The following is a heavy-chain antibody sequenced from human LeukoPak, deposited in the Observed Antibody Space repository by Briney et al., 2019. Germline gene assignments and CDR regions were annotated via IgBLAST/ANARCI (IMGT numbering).Heavy chain of an antibody. CDR3: ARLRRYYYDSSGPPDY. CDR1: GGFFSGYY. CDR2: INHSGST. Sequence: PSETLSLTCAVYGGFFSGYYWSWIRQPPGKGLEWIGEINHSGSTNYNPSLKSRVTMSINTSKNQFSLKLSSVTAADTAVYYCARLRRYYYDSSGPPDYWGQGTLVTVSS. D-gene: IGHD3-22*01. J-gene: IGHJ4*02. V-gene: IGHV4-34*01.